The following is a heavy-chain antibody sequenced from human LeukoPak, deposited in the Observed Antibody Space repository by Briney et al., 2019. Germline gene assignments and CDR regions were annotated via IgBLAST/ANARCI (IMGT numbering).Heavy chain of an antibody. Sequence: SVKVSCKASGYTFTSYAISWVRQAPGQGLEWMGRIIPIFGTANYAQKFQGRVTITTDESTSTAYMELSSLRSEDTAVYYCARDSAATSYYYYMDVWGKGTTVTVSS. CDR3: ARDSAATSYYYYMDV. D-gene: IGHD1-14*01. J-gene: IGHJ6*03. V-gene: IGHV1-69*05. CDR2: IIPIFGTA. CDR1: GYTFTSYA.